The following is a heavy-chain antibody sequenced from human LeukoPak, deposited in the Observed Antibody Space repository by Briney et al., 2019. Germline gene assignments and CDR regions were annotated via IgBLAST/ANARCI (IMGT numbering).Heavy chain of an antibody. J-gene: IGHJ5*02. Sequence: SQTLSLTCTVSGGSISSGYYWGWIRQPPGKGLEWIGSIYHSGSTYYNPSLKSRVTISVDTSKNQFSLKLSSVTAADTAVYYCAQGGYIVATISHWFDPWGQGTLVTVSS. V-gene: IGHV4-38-2*02. D-gene: IGHD5-12*01. CDR3: AQGGYIVATISHWFDP. CDR1: GGSISSGYY. CDR2: IYHSGST.